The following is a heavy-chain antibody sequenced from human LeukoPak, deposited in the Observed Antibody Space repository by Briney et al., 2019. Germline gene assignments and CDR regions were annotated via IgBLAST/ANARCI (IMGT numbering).Heavy chain of an antibody. CDR3: ARPRGWERRWYFDL. D-gene: IGHD1-26*01. CDR1: GFTFSNYG. V-gene: IGHV3-21*01. CDR2: ISSSGTYI. J-gene: IGHJ2*01. Sequence: GGSLRLSCAASGFTFSNYGMNWVRQAPGKGLEWVSSISSSGTYIYYADSMKGRFTISRDNAKNSLYLQMDSLRAEDTAVYYCARPRGWERRWYFDLWGRGTLATVSS.